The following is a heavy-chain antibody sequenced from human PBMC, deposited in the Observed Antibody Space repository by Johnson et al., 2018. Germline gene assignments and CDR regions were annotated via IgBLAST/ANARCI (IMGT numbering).Heavy chain of an antibody. CDR1: GFTFSSYA. CDR2: ISDDGSNK. J-gene: IGHJ1*01. CDR3: ARAQGGDYLAEYFQH. V-gene: IGHV3-30-3*01. Sequence: VRLGESGGGVVQPGRSLRLCCGASGFTFSSYAMHWVRQAPGKGLEWVAVISDDGSNKFYAESVKGRFTISRDNSKYTLYLQMHSLKAEDKAVFYCARAQGGDYLAEYFQHWGQGTLVTVSS. D-gene: IGHD4-17*01.